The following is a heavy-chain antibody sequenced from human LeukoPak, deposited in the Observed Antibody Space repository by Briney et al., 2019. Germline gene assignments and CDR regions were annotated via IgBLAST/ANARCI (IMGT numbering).Heavy chain of an antibody. D-gene: IGHD3-22*01. Sequence: SETLSLTCTVSGGSISSYYWSWIRQPPGEGLEWIGYIYYSGSTNYNPSLKSRVTISVDTSKNQFSLKLSSVTAADTAVYYCARHGKIVVLTNGHYFDYWGQGTLVTVSS. V-gene: IGHV4-59*08. CDR2: IYYSGST. CDR1: GGSISSYY. CDR3: ARHGKIVVLTNGHYFDY. J-gene: IGHJ4*02.